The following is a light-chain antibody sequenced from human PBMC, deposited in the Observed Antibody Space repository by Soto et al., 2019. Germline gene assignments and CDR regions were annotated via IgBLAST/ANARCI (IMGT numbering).Light chain of an antibody. J-gene: IGKJ1*01. CDR3: QQYNFWPET. Sequence: EIVMTQSPVTLSVSPGERATLSCRASQSVSGNLAWSQQKPGQAPRLLIYGVSARATGIPARFSGSGFGTEFTLTISSLQSEDFALYYCQQYNFWPETFGQGTKVEIK. V-gene: IGKV3-15*01. CDR2: GVS. CDR1: QSVSGN.